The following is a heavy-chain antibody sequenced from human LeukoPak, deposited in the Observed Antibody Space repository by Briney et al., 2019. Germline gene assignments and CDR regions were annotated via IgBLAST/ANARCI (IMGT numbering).Heavy chain of an antibody. CDR3: TGSRVDSGHVGY. Sequence: HPGGSLKLSCAASGFTFSRSAMHWVRQAPGRGLEWVGQIRTKANSYATGYAASVKGRFIVSRDDSNNMAFLRMNSLKTEDTAVYYCTGSRVDSGHVGYWGQGILVIVSS. V-gene: IGHV3-73*01. CDR2: IRTKANSYAT. J-gene: IGHJ4*02. CDR1: GFTFSRSA. D-gene: IGHD5-12*01.